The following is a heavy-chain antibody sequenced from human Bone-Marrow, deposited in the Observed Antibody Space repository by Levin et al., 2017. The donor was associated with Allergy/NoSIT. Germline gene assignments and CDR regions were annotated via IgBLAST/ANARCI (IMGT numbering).Heavy chain of an antibody. D-gene: IGHD6-13*01. CDR3: ARDKRQQLVNWFDP. V-gene: IGHV4-4*07. J-gene: IGHJ5*02. CDR2: IYTSGST. CDR1: GGSISSYY. Sequence: SETLSLTCTVSGGSISSYYWSWIRQPAGKGLEWLGRIYTSGSTNYNPSLKSRVTMSVDTSKNQFSLKLSSVTAADTAVYYCARDKRQQLVNWFDPWGQGTLVTVSS.